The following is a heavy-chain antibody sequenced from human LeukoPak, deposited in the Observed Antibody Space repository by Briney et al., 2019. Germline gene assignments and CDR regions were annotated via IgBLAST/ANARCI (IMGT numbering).Heavy chain of an antibody. D-gene: IGHD2-15*01. J-gene: IGHJ4*01. CDR1: GGSISSYY. CDR3: ARDRDVDDFDS. Sequence: SETLSLTCTVSGGSISSYYWNWIRQPPGKGLEWIVSMSYSGHTYYNPSLKSRVTTSIDTSKNQLSLNLKSVTAADTAVYYCARDRDVDDFDSWGHGTLVTVSS. CDR2: MSYSGHT. V-gene: IGHV4-59*12.